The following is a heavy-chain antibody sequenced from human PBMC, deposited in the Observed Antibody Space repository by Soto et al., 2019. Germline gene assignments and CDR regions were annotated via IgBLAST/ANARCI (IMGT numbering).Heavy chain of an antibody. Sequence: GSGATPGKPKQTLTITRTLSGFSIQPCGGGVGWIPPPPGKAPGCLSLIYWNDDKRYGPSLKSRLTITKDTSKNQVVLTMTNMDPVDTATYYCAHTLLLWFGDPRRRKMITFDFWGQGTLVTVSS. D-gene: IGHD3-10*01. CDR2: IYWNDDK. CDR3: AHTLLLWFGDPRRRKMITFDF. CDR1: GFSIQPCGGG. V-gene: IGHV2-5*01. J-gene: IGHJ4*02.